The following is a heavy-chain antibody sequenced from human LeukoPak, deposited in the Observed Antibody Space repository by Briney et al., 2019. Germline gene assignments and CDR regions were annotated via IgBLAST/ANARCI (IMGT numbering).Heavy chain of an antibody. Sequence: GASVKVSCKASGYTFTSYGISWVRQAPGQGLEWMGWISAYNGNTNYAQKLQGRVTMTRATSISTAYMEVSRLRSDDTAVYYCARERETTAFDFWGQGTLVTVSS. CDR2: ISAYNGNT. CDR1: GYTFTSYG. V-gene: IGHV1-18*01. J-gene: IGHJ4*02. CDR3: ARERETTAFDF. D-gene: IGHD1-1*01.